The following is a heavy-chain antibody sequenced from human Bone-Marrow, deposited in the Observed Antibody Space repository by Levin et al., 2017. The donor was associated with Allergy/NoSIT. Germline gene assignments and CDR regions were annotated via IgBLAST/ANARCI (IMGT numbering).Heavy chain of an antibody. CDR3: ARDCRVLLGYCSTTTCPHGMDV. V-gene: IGHV1-69*17. CDR1: GGSFNNYG. Sequence: KISCKASGGSFNNYGISWVRQAPGQGLEWVGGIVPIFGLSNNAQKFQGRVTISADKSTTTVYMELTSLTAEDTAVYYCARDCRVLLGYCSTTTCPHGMDVWGQGTTLTVS. J-gene: IGHJ6*02. CDR2: IVPIFGLS. D-gene: IGHD2-2*01.